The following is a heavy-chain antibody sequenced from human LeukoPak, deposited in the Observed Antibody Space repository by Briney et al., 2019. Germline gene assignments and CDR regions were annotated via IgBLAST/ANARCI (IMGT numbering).Heavy chain of an antibody. J-gene: IGHJ1*01. CDR1: GGSINSGGYY. Sequence: SETLSLTCTVSGGSINSGGYYWSWIRQHPGKGLEGIVYIYYSGSTYYNPSLKSRVTISVDTSKNQFSLKLSSVTAADTAVYYCARENINHHCSSTSCYSWGYFQHWGQGTLVTVSS. D-gene: IGHD2-2*01. V-gene: IGHV4-31*03. CDR3: ARENINHHCSSTSCYSWGYFQH. CDR2: IYYSGST.